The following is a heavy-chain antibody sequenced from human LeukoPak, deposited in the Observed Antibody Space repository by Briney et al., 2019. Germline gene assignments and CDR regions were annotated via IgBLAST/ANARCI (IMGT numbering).Heavy chain of an antibody. CDR2: INPSGGTT. V-gene: IGHV3-23*01. D-gene: IGHD2-2*01. J-gene: IGHJ4*02. CDR3: AASLPNIVVVPATKGPFGY. Sequence: PGGSLRLSCEASGFTFSNYVMTWVRQAPGKGLEWVSIINPSGGTTYYADSVKGRFTISRDNSKNTLYLQMNSLRAEDTAVYYCAASLPNIVVVPATKGPFGYWGQGTLVTVSS. CDR1: GFTFSNYV.